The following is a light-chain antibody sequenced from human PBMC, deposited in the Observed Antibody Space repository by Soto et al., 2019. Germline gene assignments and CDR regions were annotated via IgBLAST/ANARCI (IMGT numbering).Light chain of an antibody. CDR3: QQYGSSPWT. CDR1: QSVSSSY. V-gene: IGKV3-20*01. CDR2: GAS. Sequence: EMVLTQSPGTLCLSPGERATLSCRASQSVSSSYLAWYQQKPGQAPRLLIYGASSRATGIPDRFSGSGSGTDFTLTISRLEPEDFAVYYCQQYGSSPWTFGQGTKVDIK. J-gene: IGKJ1*01.